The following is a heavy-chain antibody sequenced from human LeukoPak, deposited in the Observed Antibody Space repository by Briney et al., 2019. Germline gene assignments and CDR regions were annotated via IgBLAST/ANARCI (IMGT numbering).Heavy chain of an antibody. D-gene: IGHD1-14*01. CDR1: GFTFSSYA. V-gene: IGHV4-39*01. J-gene: IGHJ4*02. Sequence: SGGSLRLSCAASGFTFSSYAMSWVRQPPGKGLEWIGSIYYSGSTYYNPSLKSRVTISVDTSKNQFSLKLSSVTAADTAVYYCARLPRGTSNHRIDYWGQGTLVTVSS. CDR2: IYYSGST. CDR3: ARLPRGTSNHRIDY.